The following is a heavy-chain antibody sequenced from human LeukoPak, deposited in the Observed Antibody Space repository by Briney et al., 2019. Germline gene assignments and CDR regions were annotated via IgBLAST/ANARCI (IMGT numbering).Heavy chain of an antibody. V-gene: IGHV3-48*04. D-gene: IGHD5-12*01. CDR3: AREGPLVATTPHFDY. CDR1: RFTFSACG. J-gene: IGHJ4*02. CDR2: ISSSGSTI. Sequence: GGSLRLSCAASRFTFSACGMHWVRQAPGKGLEWVSYISSSGSTIYYADSVKGRFTISRDNAKNSLYLQMNSLRAEDTAVYYCAREGPLVATTPHFDYWGQGTLVTVSS.